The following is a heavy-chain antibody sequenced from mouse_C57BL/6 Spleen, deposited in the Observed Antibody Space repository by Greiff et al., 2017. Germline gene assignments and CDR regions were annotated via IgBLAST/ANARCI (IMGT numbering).Heavy chain of an antibody. V-gene: IGHV1-59*01. D-gene: IGHD4-1*01. CDR1: GYTFTSYW. Sequence: QVQLQQPGAELVRPGTSVKLSCKASGYTFTSYWMHWVKQRPGQGLEWIGVIDPSDSYTNYNQKFKGKATLTVDTSSSTAYMQLSSLTSEDSAVXYCAGRDWDRGDAMDYWGQGTSVTVSS. CDR3: AGRDWDRGDAMDY. CDR2: IDPSDSYT. J-gene: IGHJ4*01.